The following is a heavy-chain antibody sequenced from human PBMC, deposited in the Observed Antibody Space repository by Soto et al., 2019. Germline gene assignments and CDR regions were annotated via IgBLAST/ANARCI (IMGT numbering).Heavy chain of an antibody. Sequence: GGSLRLSCAASGFTFSSYAMHWVRQAPGKGLEWVAVISYDGSNKYYADSVKGRFTISRDNSKNTLYLQMNSLRAEDTAVYYCARGRIAAHLCYFDYWGQGTLVTVSS. CDR3: ARGRIAAHLCYFDY. J-gene: IGHJ4*02. V-gene: IGHV3-30-3*01. CDR2: ISYDGSNK. CDR1: GFTFSSYA. D-gene: IGHD6-6*01.